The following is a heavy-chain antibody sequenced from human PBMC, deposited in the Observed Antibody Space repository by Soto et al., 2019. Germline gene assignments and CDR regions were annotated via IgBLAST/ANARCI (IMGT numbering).Heavy chain of an antibody. CDR3: ANSYGDSFCYYYYGMDV. CDR2: IYSDGST. J-gene: IGHJ6*02. CDR1: GFTVNSNY. V-gene: IGHV3-66*01. Sequence: GGSLRLSCAASGFTVNSNYMSWVRQAPGKGLEWVSVIYSDGSTYYADAVKGRFIISRDNSKNTLYLQMNSRRAEDTAVYYCANSYGDSFCYYYYGMDVWGQGTTVTVSS. D-gene: IGHD4-17*01.